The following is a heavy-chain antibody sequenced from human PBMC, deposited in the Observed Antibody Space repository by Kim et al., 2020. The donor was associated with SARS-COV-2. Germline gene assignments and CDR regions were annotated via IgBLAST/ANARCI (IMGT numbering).Heavy chain of an antibody. D-gene: IGHD6-13*01. CDR3: ANPRQPDY. Sequence: TRTYADSVKGRFTVSRDNSNNTLYLQMSRLRAEDTAIYYCANPRQPDYWGQGTLVTVSS. CDR2: TR. J-gene: IGHJ4*02. V-gene: IGHV3-23*01.